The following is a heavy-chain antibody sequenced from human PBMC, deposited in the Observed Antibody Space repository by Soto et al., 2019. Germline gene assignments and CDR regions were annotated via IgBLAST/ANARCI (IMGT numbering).Heavy chain of an antibody. CDR1: GGSISSYY. D-gene: IGHD6-19*01. CDR3: SRDSARGWYYFDY. J-gene: IGHJ4*02. Sequence: SETLSLTCTVSGGSISSYYWSWIRQPPGKGLEWIGYIHYSGSSNYNPSLQSRVTISVDTSRNQFSLKLDSVTAADTAAYYCSRDSARGWYYFDYWGQGTLVTVSS. CDR2: IHYSGSS. V-gene: IGHV4-59*01.